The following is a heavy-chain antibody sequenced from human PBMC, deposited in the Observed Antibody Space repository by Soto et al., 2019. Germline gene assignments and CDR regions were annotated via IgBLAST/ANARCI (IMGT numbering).Heavy chain of an antibody. CDR2: IFSSGST. CDR3: ARDQGVVVTADNWFGP. J-gene: IGHJ5*02. D-gene: IGHD2-21*02. V-gene: IGHV4-4*07. CDR1: GGSITDYS. Sequence: PSETLSLTCTVSGGSITDYSWVWIRQPAGKGLEWIGRIFSSGSTNYNPSLKGLITMSLDTSKNQFSLKLNSATATDTAVYFCARDQGVVVTADNWFGPWGQGILVTVSS.